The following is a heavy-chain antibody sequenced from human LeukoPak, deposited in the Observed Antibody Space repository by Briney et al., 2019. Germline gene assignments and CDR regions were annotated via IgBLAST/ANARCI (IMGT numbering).Heavy chain of an antibody. D-gene: IGHD5-18*01. CDR3: ARGWKYRFGFYFDY. Sequence: ASVKVSCKASGGTFSSYAISWVRQAPGQGPEWVGWISGSKGKTIYAQKFQGRVTMATDTSTSTVYMEVRSLRSDDTAVYYCARGWKYRFGFYFDYWGQGTLVTVSS. V-gene: IGHV1-18*01. CDR1: GGTFSSYA. CDR2: ISGSKGKT. J-gene: IGHJ4*02.